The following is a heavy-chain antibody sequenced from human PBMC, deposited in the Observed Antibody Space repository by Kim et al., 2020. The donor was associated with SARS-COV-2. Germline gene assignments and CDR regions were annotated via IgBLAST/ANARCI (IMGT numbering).Heavy chain of an antibody. D-gene: IGHD1-1*01. J-gene: IGHJ3*02. V-gene: IGHV4-4*02. CDR1: GDSITSNYW. CDR3: ARHKMSTNAFDI. CDR2: IYCDGTT. Sequence: SETLSLTCVLSGDSITSNYWWSWVRQPPGKGLEWTGEIYCDGTTNYNPSLRGRVTISLDKSKNQVSLTLTTVTAVDTAIYYCARHKMSTNAFDIWGQGT.